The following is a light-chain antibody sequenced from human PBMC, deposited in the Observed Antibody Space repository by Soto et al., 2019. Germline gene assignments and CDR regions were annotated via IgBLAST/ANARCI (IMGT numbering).Light chain of an antibody. J-gene: IGLJ1*01. CDR2: DVS. Sequence: SDLNQPASVSGSPGQSIAISCTGTSSDVGGYDYVSWYQQHPGKAPKLMIYDVSNRPSGVSNRFSGSKSDNTASLTISGLQAEDEADYYCSSYTSSSTYVFGTGTKVTVL. V-gene: IGLV2-14*01. CDR3: SSYTSSSTYV. CDR1: SSDVGGYDY.